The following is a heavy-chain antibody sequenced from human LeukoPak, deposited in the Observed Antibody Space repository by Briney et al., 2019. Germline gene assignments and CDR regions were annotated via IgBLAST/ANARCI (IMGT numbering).Heavy chain of an antibody. CDR3: ARVQLGGSWFFDL. J-gene: IGHJ2*01. CDR2: IKQDGSEE. D-gene: IGHD5-12*01. CDR1: GFTFSSYW. V-gene: IGHV3-7*03. Sequence: GGSLRLSCAASGFTFSSYWMSWVRQAPGTGLEWVANIKQDGSEEYYVDSVRGRLTISRDNAKNSLYLQMNSLRAEDTAVYYCARVQLGGSWFFDLWGRGTLVTVSS.